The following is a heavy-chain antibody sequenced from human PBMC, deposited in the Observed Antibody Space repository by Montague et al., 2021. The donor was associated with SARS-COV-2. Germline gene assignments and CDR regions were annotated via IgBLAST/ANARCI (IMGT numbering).Heavy chain of an antibody. CDR1: FASISISH. J-gene: IGHJ6*02. V-gene: IGHV4-59*13. Sequence: SETLSLTCTVSFASISISHWRWSGEHPSEVQERTGFVCYRGRTSYNSSLKSRVTISVDTSKNQVSLNLSSVTAADTAVYFCARADRQSPYTTHLYYYKGMDLWGQGTTVTVSS. D-gene: IGHD2-15*01. CDR2: VCYRGRT. CDR3: ARADRQSPYTTHLYYYKGMDL.